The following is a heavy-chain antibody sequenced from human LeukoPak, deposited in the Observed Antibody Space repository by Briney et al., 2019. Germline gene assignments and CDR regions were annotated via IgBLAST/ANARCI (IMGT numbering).Heavy chain of an antibody. CDR2: IRYDGSNK. CDR1: GFTFRSYG. Sequence: GGSLRLSCAASGFTFRSYGMHWVRQAPGKGLEWVAFIRYDGSNKYYADSVKGRFTISRDNSKNTLYLQMNSLRAEDTAVYYCAKAGRNSGYDYYYYYYMDVWGKGTTVTISS. D-gene: IGHD5-12*01. J-gene: IGHJ6*03. V-gene: IGHV3-30*02. CDR3: AKAGRNSGYDYYYYYYMDV.